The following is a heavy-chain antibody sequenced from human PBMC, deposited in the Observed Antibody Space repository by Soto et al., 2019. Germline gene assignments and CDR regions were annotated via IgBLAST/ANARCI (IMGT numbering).Heavy chain of an antibody. CDR2: IIPIFGTA. CDR3: ARAPVGEGYSSPPEV. J-gene: IGHJ4*02. CDR1: GGTFSSYA. D-gene: IGHD6-13*01. V-gene: IGHV1-69*06. Sequence: QVQLVQSGAEVKKPGSSVKVSCKASGGTFSSYAISWVRQAPGQGLEWMGGIIPIFGTANYAQKLQGRVTITADKSTSTAYMELSSLRSEDTAVYYCARAPVGEGYSSPPEVWGQGTLVTVSS.